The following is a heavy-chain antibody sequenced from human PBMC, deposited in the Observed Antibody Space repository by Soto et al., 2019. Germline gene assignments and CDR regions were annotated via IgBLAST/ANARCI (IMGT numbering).Heavy chain of an antibody. CDR3: ARHRDDIVVLNAFDI. J-gene: IGHJ3*02. V-gene: IGHV4-39*01. CDR1: GGSISSSSYY. Sequence: SETLSLTCTVSGGSISSSSYYWGWIRQPPGKGLEWIGSIYYSGSTYYNPSLKSRVTISVDTSKNQFSLKLSSVTAADTAVYYCARHRDDIVVLNAFDIWGQGTMVTVSS. D-gene: IGHD2-15*01. CDR2: IYYSGST.